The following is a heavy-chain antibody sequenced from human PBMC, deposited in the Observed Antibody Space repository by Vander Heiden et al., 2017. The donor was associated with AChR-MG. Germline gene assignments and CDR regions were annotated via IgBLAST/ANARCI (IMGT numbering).Heavy chain of an antibody. Sequence: QVQLVESGGGVVQPGRSLRLSCAASGFTFSSYGMHWVRQAPGKGLEWVAVISYDASNKYYADSVKGRLTISRDNPKKTLYLQMNSLRLEDKDVYECEKDIRWGGGEGIDYWGQGTLV. CDR2: ISYDASNK. V-gene: IGHV3-30*18. CDR3: EKDIRWGGGEGIDY. CDR1: GFTFSSYG. J-gene: IGHJ4*02. D-gene: IGHD3-10*01.